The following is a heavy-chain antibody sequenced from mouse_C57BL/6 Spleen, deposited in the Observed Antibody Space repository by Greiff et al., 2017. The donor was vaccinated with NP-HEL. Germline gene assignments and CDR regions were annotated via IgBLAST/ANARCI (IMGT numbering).Heavy chain of an antibody. Sequence: QVQLKQSGPELVKPGASVKISCKASGYAFSSSWMNWVKQRPGKGLEWIGRIYPGDGDTNYNGKFKGKATLTADKSSSTAYMQLSSLTSEDSAVYFCAREGAFQYYFDYWGQGTTLTVSS. D-gene: IGHD3-1*01. CDR3: AREGAFQYYFDY. CDR1: GYAFSSSW. V-gene: IGHV1-82*01. CDR2: IYPGDGDT. J-gene: IGHJ2*01.